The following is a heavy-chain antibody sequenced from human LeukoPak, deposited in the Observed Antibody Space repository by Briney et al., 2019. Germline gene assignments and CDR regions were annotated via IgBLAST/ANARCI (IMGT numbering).Heavy chain of an antibody. Sequence: ASVKVSCKASGYTFTGYYMHWVRQAPGQGLEWMGWINPNSGGTNYAQKFQGMVTMTRDTSISTAYMELSRLRSDDTAVYYCARFPDILTGYSDWGQGTLVTVSS. CDR1: GYTFTGYY. CDR2: INPNSGGT. CDR3: ARFPDILTGYSD. D-gene: IGHD3-9*01. J-gene: IGHJ4*02. V-gene: IGHV1-2*02.